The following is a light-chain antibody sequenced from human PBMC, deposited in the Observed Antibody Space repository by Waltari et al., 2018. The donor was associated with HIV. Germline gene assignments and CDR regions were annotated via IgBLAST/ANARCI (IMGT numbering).Light chain of an antibody. CDR2: AAS. J-gene: IGKJ3*01. Sequence: DIQMTQSPSSLSASVGDRVTITCRSIQGISNYLAWYQPKPGKVPKLLIYAASTLESGVPSRFSGSGSGTDFTLTISSLQPEDVATYYCQKYNSAPQGFTFGPGTKVDIK. V-gene: IGKV1-27*01. CDR3: QKYNSAPQGFT. CDR1: QGISNY.